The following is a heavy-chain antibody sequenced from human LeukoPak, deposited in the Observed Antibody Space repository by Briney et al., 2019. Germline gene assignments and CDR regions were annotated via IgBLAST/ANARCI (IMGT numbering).Heavy chain of an antibody. V-gene: IGHV3-30*18. CDR1: GFTFSSYG. Sequence: GGSLRLSCAASGFTFSSYGMHWVRQAPGKGLEWVAVISYDGSNKYYADSVKGRFTISRDNSKNTLYLQMNSLRAEDTAVYYCAKANPPTKDWGQGTLVTVSS. D-gene: IGHD5-24*01. CDR3: AKANPPTKD. CDR2: ISYDGSNK. J-gene: IGHJ4*02.